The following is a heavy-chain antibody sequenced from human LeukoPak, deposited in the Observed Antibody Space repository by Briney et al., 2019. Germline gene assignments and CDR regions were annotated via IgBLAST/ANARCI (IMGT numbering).Heavy chain of an antibody. Sequence: ASVKVSCKASGYTFTSYAMNWVRQAPGQGLEWMGWINTNTGNPTYAQGFTGRFVFSLDTSVSTAYLQISSLKAEDTAVYYCASANITVTTSGNWFDPWGQGTLVTVSS. J-gene: IGHJ5*02. CDR1: GYTFTSYA. CDR2: INTNTGNP. V-gene: IGHV7-4-1*02. D-gene: IGHD4-17*01. CDR3: ASANITVTTSGNWFDP.